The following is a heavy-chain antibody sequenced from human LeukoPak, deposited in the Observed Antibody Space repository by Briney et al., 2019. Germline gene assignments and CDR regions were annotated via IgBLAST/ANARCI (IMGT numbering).Heavy chain of an antibody. Sequence: GGSLRLSCAASGFTLSNWAMTWVRQAPGKGLEWVSGIDTKGTRTYYADSVKGRFTISRDNSKNTLYLQMNSLRAEDTAVYYCAANPGYSSGWSDYWGQGTLVTVSS. V-gene: IGHV3-23*05. CDR1: GFTLSNWA. J-gene: IGHJ4*02. CDR3: AANPGYSSGWSDY. CDR2: IDTKGTRT. D-gene: IGHD6-19*01.